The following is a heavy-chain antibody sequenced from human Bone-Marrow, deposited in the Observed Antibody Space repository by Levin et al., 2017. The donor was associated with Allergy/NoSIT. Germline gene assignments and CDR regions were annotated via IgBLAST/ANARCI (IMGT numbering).Heavy chain of an antibody. CDR3: VRRSLGCGGSCHFDN. V-gene: IGHV3-23*01. CDR2: LSGSGSDT. Sequence: QAGGSLRLSCAASGFTFSSYAMNWVRQAPGKGLEWVSSLSGSGSDTYYADSVKGRFTISRDNSKNTLYLQMNSVRADDTAIYYCVRRSLGCGGSCHFDNWGQGTLVTVSS. J-gene: IGHJ4*02. D-gene: IGHD2-15*01. CDR1: GFTFSSYA.